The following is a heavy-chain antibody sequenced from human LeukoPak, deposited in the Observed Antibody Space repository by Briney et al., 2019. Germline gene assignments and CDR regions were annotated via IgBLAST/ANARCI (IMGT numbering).Heavy chain of an antibody. CDR1: DFTVSSNS. CDR2: IEQDGSQK. V-gene: IGHV3-7*01. D-gene: IGHD1-26*01. CDR3: ARNSGSYPFDY. Sequence: GGSLRLSCAASDFTVSSNSMSWVRQAPGKGLEWVASIEQDGSQKYYVDSVRGRFTISRDNAKNSVYLQMNSLRVEDTAVYYCARNSGSYPFDYWGQGTLVTVSS. J-gene: IGHJ4*02.